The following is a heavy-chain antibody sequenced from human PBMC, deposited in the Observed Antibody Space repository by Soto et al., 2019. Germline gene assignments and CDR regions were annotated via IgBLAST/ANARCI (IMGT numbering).Heavy chain of an antibody. V-gene: IGHV4-31*03. D-gene: IGHD5-12*01. CDR1: GGSISSGCYY. J-gene: IGHJ6*02. CDR3: AASCVACGGFNYYGMDV. Sequence: QVQLQESGPGLVKPSQTLSLTCTVSGGSISSGCYYWSWIRQHPGKGLEWIWYIYYSVSTYYNPSRKSRVTFSVDPSKHQVSLQLSSVTAADTAVYYCAASCVACGGFNYYGMDVWGQGTTVTVSS. CDR2: IYYSVST.